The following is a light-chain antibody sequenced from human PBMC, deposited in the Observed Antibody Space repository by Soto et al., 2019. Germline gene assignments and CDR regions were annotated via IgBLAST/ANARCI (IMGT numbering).Light chain of an antibody. J-gene: IGKJ5*01. CDR3: QQVNSYPQT. Sequence: IQLTQSPSCLSASVGYRFTISCRASQGIGTYLAWYQQKPGKAPKLLIYAAFTLHSGVPARFSGSRSGTDFTLTISSLQPEDFATYYCQQVNSYPQTFGQGTRLEIK. CDR1: QGIGTY. CDR2: AAF. V-gene: IGKV1-9*01.